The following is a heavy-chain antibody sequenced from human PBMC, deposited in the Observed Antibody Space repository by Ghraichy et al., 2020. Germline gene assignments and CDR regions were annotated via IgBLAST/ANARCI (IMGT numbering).Heavy chain of an antibody. CDR1: GGSISSYY. CDR2: IYYSGST. D-gene: IGHD3-3*01. CDR3: ARAYDFWSGTSYYYYGMDV. J-gene: IGHJ6*02. Sequence: SQTLSLTCTVSGGSISSYYWSWIRQPPGKGLEWIGYIYYSGSTNYNPSLKSRVTISVDTSKNQFSLKLSSVTAADTAVYYCARAYDFWSGTSYYYYGMDVWGQGTTVTVSS. V-gene: IGHV4-59*01.